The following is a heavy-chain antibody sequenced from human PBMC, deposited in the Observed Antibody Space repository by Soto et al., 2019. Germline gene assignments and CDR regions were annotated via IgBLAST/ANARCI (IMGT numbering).Heavy chain of an antibody. J-gene: IGHJ3*02. CDR1: GYSFTNYW. Sequence: PGESLKISCKGSGYSFTNYWIGWVRQMPGKGLEWMGIIYPGDSDTRYSLSFQGQVTISADKSISTAYLQWSSLKASDTAMYYCATPQRYYDFWSGHHATDAFDIWGQGTMVTVSS. CDR3: ATPQRYYDFWSGHHATDAFDI. V-gene: IGHV5-51*01. D-gene: IGHD3-3*01. CDR2: IYPGDSDT.